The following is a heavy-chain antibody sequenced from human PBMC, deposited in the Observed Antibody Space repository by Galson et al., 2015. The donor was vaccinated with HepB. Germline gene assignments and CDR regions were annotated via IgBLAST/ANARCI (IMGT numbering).Heavy chain of an antibody. V-gene: IGHV3-48*03. CDR1: GFTFSSYE. CDR2: ISSSGSTI. Sequence: SLRLSCAASGFTFSSYEMNWVRQAPGKGLEWVSYISSSGSTIYYADSVKGRFTISRDNAKNSLYLQMNSLRAEDTAVYYCARTYYYGSGSSDYWGQGTLVTVSS. J-gene: IGHJ4*02. D-gene: IGHD3-10*01. CDR3: ARTYYYGSGSSDY.